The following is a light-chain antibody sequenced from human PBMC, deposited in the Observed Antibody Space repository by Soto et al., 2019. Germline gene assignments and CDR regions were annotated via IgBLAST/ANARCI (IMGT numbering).Light chain of an antibody. CDR2: GAS. CDR1: QSVRSNY. V-gene: IGKV3-20*01. CDR3: QQYASSPLT. Sequence: EIVSTQSPGTLSLSSGERATLSCRASQSVRSNYLAWYQQKPGQAPRLLIYGASSRATGIPDRFGGSGSGTDFTLTISRLEPEDFAVYYCQQYASSPLTFVGGTKVEIK. J-gene: IGKJ4*01.